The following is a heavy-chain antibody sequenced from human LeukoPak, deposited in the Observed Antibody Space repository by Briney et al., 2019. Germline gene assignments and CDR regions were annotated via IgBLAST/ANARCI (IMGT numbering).Heavy chain of an antibody. V-gene: IGHV3-7*01. CDR3: ARDKGYNSAY. CDR2: IRMDGGEQ. CDR1: GFTFSSYA. D-gene: IGHD5-24*01. Sequence: GGSLRLSCAASGFTFSSYAMYWVRQTPGKGLEWVANIRMDGGEQYYMDSVEGRFTISRDNAKNSLYLQMYSLRPEDTAVYYCARDKGYNSAYWGRGTLVTVSS. J-gene: IGHJ4*02.